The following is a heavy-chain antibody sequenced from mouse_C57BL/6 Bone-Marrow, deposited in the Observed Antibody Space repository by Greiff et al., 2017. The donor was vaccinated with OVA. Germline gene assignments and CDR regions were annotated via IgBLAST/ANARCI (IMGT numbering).Heavy chain of an antibody. V-gene: IGHV1-78*01. J-gene: IGHJ1*03. Sequence: QVQLQQSDAELVKPGASVKISCKASGYTFSDHTIHWMKQRPEQGLEWIGYIYPRDGSTKYNEKFKGKATLTADKSSSTAYMQLNSLTSEDSAVYFCARSYYYYGSSYGYFDVWGTGTTVTVSS. D-gene: IGHD1-1*01. CDR3: ARSYYYYGSSYGYFDV. CDR1: GYTFSDHT. CDR2: IYPRDGST.